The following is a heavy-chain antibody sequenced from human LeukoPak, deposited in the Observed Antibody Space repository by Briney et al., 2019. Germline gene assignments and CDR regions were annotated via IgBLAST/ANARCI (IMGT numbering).Heavy chain of an antibody. V-gene: IGHV1-2*04. CDR3: ATSGTSTTHYHDY. J-gene: IGHJ4*02. D-gene: IGHD3-10*01. CDR1: GYTFTGYY. CDR2: INPNSGDT. Sequence: ASVKVSCKASGYTFTGYYMHWVRQAPGQGLEWMGWINPNSGDTNYAQNFQGWVTMTRDTSISTAYMELRRLRSDDTAVYYCATSGTSTTHYHDYWGQGTLVTVSS.